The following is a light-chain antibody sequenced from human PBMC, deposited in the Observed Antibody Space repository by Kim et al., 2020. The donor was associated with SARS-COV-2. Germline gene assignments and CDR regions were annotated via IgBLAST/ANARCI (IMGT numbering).Light chain of an antibody. CDR3: QQYYSYPLT. CDR2: DAS. V-gene: IGKV1-5*01. Sequence: DIQMTQSPSTLSASVGDRVTITCRASQSINIWLAWYQQKPGKAPNLLIYDASILKYGVPSTFSGSGSGTEFTLTITSLQPDDFATYYCQQYYSYPLTFGQGTRLEIK. CDR1: QSINIW. J-gene: IGKJ5*01.